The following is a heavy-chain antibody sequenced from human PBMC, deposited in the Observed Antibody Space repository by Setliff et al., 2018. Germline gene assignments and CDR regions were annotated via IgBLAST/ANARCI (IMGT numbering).Heavy chain of an antibody. V-gene: IGHV1-18*04. D-gene: IGHD2-8*02. CDR2: ISAYSGNT. J-gene: IGHJ4*02. CDR1: GYTFSNYG. CDR3: SRLVRFCTASTCQGASASEH. Sequence: GASVKVSCKASGYTFSNYGITWVRQAPGQGLEWMGWISAYSGNTKYALTLQGRVTMTTDTSTGTAYMDLRSLRSDDTAVYYCSRLVRFCTASTCQGASASEHWGQGTLVTVSS.